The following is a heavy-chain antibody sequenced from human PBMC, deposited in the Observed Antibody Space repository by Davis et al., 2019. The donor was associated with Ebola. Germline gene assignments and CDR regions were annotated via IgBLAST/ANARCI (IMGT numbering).Heavy chain of an antibody. D-gene: IGHD2-2*01. CDR2: VKRKDDGETT. V-gene: IGHV3-15*01. CDR3: TTDWAPETMPLKLSY. CDR1: GFTFNNAW. Sequence: PGGSLRLSCAASGFTFNNAWMSWVRQAPGKGLEWLGRVKRKDDGETTDYTAPVKGRFTISRDDSRTTLYLQMNNLKTEDTAVYYCTTDWAPETMPLKLSYWGQGALVTVSS. J-gene: IGHJ4*02.